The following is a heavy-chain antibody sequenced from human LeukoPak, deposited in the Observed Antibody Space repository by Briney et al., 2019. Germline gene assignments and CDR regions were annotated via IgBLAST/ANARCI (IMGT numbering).Heavy chain of an antibody. D-gene: IGHD1-26*01. CDR3: TTIYDLVGAAYYWYFDL. CDR2: IKSKTDGGTT. J-gene: IGHJ2*01. Sequence: PGGSLRLSCAASGFTFTNAWMSWVRQAPGKGLEWVGRIKSKTDGGTTDYAAPVKGRFTISRDDSKNTLYLQMNSLQTEDTAVYYCTTIYDLVGAAYYWYFDLWGRGTLVTVSS. V-gene: IGHV3-15*01. CDR1: GFTFTNAW.